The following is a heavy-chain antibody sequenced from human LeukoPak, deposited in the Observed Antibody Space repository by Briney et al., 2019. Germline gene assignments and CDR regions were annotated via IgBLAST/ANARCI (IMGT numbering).Heavy chain of an antibody. CDR2: IWHDGSNK. V-gene: IGHV3-33*08. CDR3: ARSLGWYQVDY. J-gene: IGHJ4*02. D-gene: IGHD6-19*01. CDR1: GFTFRSYA. Sequence: GKSLRLSCAASGFTFRSYAIHWVRQAPGKGLEWVAVIWHDGSNKNYADSVKGRFTISRDNSKNTLFLQMNSLRAEDTAVYYCARSLGWYQVDYWGQGTLVTVSS.